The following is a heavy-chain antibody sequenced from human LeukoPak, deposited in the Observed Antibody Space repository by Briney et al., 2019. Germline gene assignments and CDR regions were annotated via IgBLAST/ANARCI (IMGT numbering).Heavy chain of an antibody. CDR2: IHYSGST. V-gene: IGHV4-59*01. CDR3: ARSLGSITMVRGVISPFDY. CDR1: GGSLSDYY. J-gene: IGHJ4*02. Sequence: SETLSLTCTVSGGSLSDYYWTWVRQSPGKRLEWIGYIHYSGSTKYNPSLKSRVTISLDTSKTQFSLKLTSVTAADTAVYYCARSLGSITMVRGVISPFDYWGQGTLVTVSS. D-gene: IGHD3-10*01.